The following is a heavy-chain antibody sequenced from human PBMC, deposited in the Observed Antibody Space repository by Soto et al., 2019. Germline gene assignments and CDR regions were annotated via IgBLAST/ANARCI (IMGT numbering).Heavy chain of an antibody. V-gene: IGHV4-34*01. CDR2: INHSGST. CDR1: GGSFSGYY. D-gene: IGHD3-22*01. J-gene: IGHJ6*02. CDR3: AKGQISKAYYYDSSGYYNSSYYYYGMDV. Sequence: SETLSLTCAVYGGSFSGYYWSWIRQPPGKGLEWIGEINHSGSTNYNPSLKSRVTISVDTSKNQFSLKLSSVTDADTAVYYCAKGQISKAYYYDSSGYYNSSYYYYGMDVSGQGTTVT.